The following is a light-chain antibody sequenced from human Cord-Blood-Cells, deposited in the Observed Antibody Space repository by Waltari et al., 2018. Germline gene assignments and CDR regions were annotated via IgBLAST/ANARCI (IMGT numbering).Light chain of an antibody. J-gene: IGLJ1*01. V-gene: IGLV2-14*01. CDR3: SSYTSSSTYV. CDR2: EVS. Sequence: QSALTQPASVSGSPGQSITISCTGTSSDVGGYNYVSWYQQHPGKAPKRIIYEVSNRPSGGSNRFSGSKSGNTASLTISGLQAEDEADYYCSSYTSSSTYVFGTGTKVTVL. CDR1: SSDVGGYNY.